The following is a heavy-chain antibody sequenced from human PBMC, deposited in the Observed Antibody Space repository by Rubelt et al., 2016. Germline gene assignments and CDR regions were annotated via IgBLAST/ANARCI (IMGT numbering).Heavy chain of an antibody. CDR2: IKEDGSGK. V-gene: IGHV3-7*03. D-gene: IGHD2-8*01. CDR1: GFTVSSHL. CDR3: TRPLGNGWFED. Sequence: GSLRLSCAASGFTVSSHLMSWVRQAPGKGLEWVAYIKEDGSGKYYVDSVKGRFTISRDNAKNSVYLQMNSLTVEDTAVYYCTRPLGNGWFEDWGQGTLVTVSS. J-gene: IGHJ5*02.